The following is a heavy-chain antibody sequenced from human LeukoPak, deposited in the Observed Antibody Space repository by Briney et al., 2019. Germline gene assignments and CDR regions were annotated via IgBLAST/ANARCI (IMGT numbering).Heavy chain of an antibody. CDR1: GGSISSSSYY. CDR2: IYYSGST. D-gene: IGHD4-23*01. J-gene: IGHJ6*02. V-gene: IGHV4-39*01. Sequence: SETLSLTCTVSGGSISSSSYYWGWIRQPPGKGLEWIGSIYYSGSTYYNPSLKSRVTISVDKSKNQFSLKLSSVTAADTAVYYCARLVRSTAVYYYGMDVWGQGTTVTVSS. CDR3: ARLVRSTAVYYYGMDV.